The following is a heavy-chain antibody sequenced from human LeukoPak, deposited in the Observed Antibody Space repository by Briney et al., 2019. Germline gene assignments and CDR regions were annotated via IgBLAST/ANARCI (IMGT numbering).Heavy chain of an antibody. V-gene: IGHV4-4*02. Sequence: PSGTLSLTCAVSGGSISSSNWWSWVRQPPGKGLEWIGEIYHSGSTNYNPSLKSRDTISVDKSKNQFSLKLSSVTAADTAVYYCARVWFAMVVGGWFDPWGQGTLVTVSS. J-gene: IGHJ5*02. CDR2: IYHSGST. CDR3: ARVWFAMVVGGWFDP. D-gene: IGHD1-26*01. CDR1: GGSISSSNW.